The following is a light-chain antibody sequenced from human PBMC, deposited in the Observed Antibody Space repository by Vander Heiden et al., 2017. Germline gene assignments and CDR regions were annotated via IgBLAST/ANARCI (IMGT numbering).Light chain of an antibody. J-gene: IGKJ4*01. CDR1: QSINSY. CDR3: QQSYSTPLT. V-gene: IGKV1-39*01. CDR2: AAS. Sequence: IQMTQSPSSLSASVGDRVTITCRASQSINSYLNWYQQKPGKAPKLLIYAASSLQSGVPSRFSGSGSGTDFTLTISSLQPEDFATYYCQQSYSTPLTFGGGTKVEIK.